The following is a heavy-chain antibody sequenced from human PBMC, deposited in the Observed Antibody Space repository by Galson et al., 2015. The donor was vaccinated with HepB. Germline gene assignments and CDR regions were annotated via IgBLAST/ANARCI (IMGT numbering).Heavy chain of an antibody. Sequence: SLRLSCAASGFTFSSYSMNFFRQAPGKGLEWVSYISSSSSTIYYADSVKGRFTISRDNAKNSLYLQMNSLRAEDTAVYYCARQLEAPTYYDFWSGPSPPGLAFDIWGQGTMVTVSS. CDR1: GFTFSSYS. CDR2: ISSSSSTI. D-gene: IGHD3-3*01. CDR3: ARQLEAPTYYDFWSGPSPPGLAFDI. V-gene: IGHV3-48*01. J-gene: IGHJ3*02.